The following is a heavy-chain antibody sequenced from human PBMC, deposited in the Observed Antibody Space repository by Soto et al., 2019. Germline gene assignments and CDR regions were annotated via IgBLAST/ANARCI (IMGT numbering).Heavy chain of an antibody. CDR3: ATPPRIAAAPNPYYYDY. V-gene: IGHV1-69*13. CDR2: IIPIFGTA. CDR1: GGTFSSYA. J-gene: IGHJ4*02. D-gene: IGHD6-13*01. Sequence: SVKVSCKASGGTFSSYAISWVRQAPGQGLEWMGGIIPIFGTANYAQKFQGRVTITADESTSTAYMELSSLRSEDTAVYYCATPPRIAAAPNPYYYDYRRQVTLIAVSP.